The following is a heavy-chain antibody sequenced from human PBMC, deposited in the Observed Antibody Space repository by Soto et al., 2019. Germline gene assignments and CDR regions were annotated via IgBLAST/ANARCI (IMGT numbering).Heavy chain of an antibody. CDR1: GFTFTRYG. D-gene: IGHD3-16*01. Sequence: GGSLRLSCATSGFTFTRYGMTWVRQAPGKGLEWVSGISGSGGSTFYADSVKGRFTISRDNSKNTVYLQMHSLRVEDTAVYHCERRMGANYYHFWGQGIMVTVYS. CDR3: ERRMGANYYHF. V-gene: IGHV3-23*01. CDR2: ISGSGGST. J-gene: IGHJ4*02.